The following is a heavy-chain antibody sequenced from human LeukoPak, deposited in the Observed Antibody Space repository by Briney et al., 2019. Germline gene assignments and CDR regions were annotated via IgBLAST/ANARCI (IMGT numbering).Heavy chain of an antibody. Sequence: ASVKVSCKASGGTFSSYAISWVRQAPGQGLEWMGGIIPIFGTANYAQKFRGRVTITADESTSTAYMELSSLRSEDTAVYYCARVVQLWLNAFDIWGQGTMVTVSS. CDR3: ARVVQLWLNAFDI. J-gene: IGHJ3*02. D-gene: IGHD5-18*01. CDR2: IIPIFGTA. CDR1: GGTFSSYA. V-gene: IGHV1-69*13.